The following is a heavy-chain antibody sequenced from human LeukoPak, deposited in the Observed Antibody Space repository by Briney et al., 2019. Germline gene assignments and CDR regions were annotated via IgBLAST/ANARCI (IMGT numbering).Heavy chain of an antibody. D-gene: IGHD3-22*01. CDR1: GGTFSSYA. Sequence: SVKVSCKASGGTFSSYAISWVRQAPGQGLEWMGGIIPIFGTANYAQKFQGRVTITADESTSTAYMELSSLRSEDTAVYYCARISYDSSGYYSYYYYYYGMDVWGQGTTVTVSS. J-gene: IGHJ6*02. V-gene: IGHV1-69*01. CDR2: IIPIFGTA. CDR3: ARISYDSSGYYSYYYYYYGMDV.